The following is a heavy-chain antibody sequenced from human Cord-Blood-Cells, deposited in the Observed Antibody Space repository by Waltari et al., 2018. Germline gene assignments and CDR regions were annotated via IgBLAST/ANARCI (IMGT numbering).Heavy chain of an antibody. Sequence: QVQLQESGPGLVKPSETLSLTCTVSGGSISSYYWSWLRQPPGKGLEWIGYIYYSGSTNYNPSLKSRVTISVDTSKNQFSLKLSSVTAADTAVYYCARGGRVAARPTNYFDYWGQGTLVTVSS. CDR2: IYYSGST. D-gene: IGHD6-6*01. CDR1: GGSISSYY. CDR3: ARGGRVAARPTNYFDY. V-gene: IGHV4-59*01. J-gene: IGHJ4*02.